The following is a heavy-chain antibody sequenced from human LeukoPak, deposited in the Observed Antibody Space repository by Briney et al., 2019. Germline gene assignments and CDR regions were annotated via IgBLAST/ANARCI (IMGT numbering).Heavy chain of an antibody. CDR2: ISDSGNKT. CDR1: GFTFSHFA. V-gene: IGHV3-23*01. D-gene: IGHD3-10*01. J-gene: IGHJ4*02. Sequence: PGGSLRLSCAASGFTFSHFAMSWVRQAPGKGLQWVSTISDSGNKTYDADSVKGRFTISRDNSKNTLYLQMTGLRAEDTAVYYCAKLKRVGIAPFDDWGQGILVTVSS. CDR3: AKLKRVGIAPFDD.